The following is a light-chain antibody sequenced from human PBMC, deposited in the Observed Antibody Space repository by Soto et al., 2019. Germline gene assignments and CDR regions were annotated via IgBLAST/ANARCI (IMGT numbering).Light chain of an antibody. Sequence: DIPRTQSPSPLSASVGDRVTITCRASQSISSYLVWYQQKPGKAPKLLIYAASTLQSGVPSRFSGSGSGTDFTLTISRLQPEDFATYYCQQLNSFTLTVGGGTKLEI. CDR2: AAS. CDR3: QQLNSFTLT. CDR1: QSISSY. V-gene: IGKV1-9*01. J-gene: IGKJ4*01.